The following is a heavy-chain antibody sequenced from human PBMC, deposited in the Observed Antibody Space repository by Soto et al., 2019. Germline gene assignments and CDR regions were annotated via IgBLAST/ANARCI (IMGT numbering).Heavy chain of an antibody. CDR3: ASTITMVRGVINTNYFDY. V-gene: IGHV4-39*07. Sequence: QLQLQESGPGLVKPSETLSLTCTVSGGSISSSSYYWGWIRQPPGKGLEWIGSIYYSGSTNYNPSLKSLVTISVDTSKNQFSMKLSSVTASDTAVYYCASTITMVRGVINTNYFDYWGQGTLVTVSS. J-gene: IGHJ4*02. CDR1: GGSISSSSYY. CDR2: IYYSGST. D-gene: IGHD3-10*01.